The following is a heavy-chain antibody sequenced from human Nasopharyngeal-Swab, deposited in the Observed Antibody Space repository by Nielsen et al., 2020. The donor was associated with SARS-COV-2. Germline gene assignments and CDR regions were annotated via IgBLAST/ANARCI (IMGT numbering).Heavy chain of an antibody. V-gene: IGHV3-23*01. CDR3: VKRSANYDSRGYSESDY. CDR2: ISASGTRE. J-gene: IGHJ4*02. CDR1: GFTFSSYT. Sequence: GGSLRLSCAASGFTFSSYTMTWVRQAPGKGLEWVSGISASGTREYYADSVRGRFTISRDTSNNMFYLQMNSLRVDDTAIYFCVKRSANYDSRGYSESDYWGPGTLVTVSS. D-gene: IGHD3-22*01.